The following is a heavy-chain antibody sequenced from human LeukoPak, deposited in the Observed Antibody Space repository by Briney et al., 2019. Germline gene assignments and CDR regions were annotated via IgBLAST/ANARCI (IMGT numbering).Heavy chain of an antibody. D-gene: IGHD3-22*01. CDR3: AKDEDMIVVVTFDY. CDR1: GFTFRSYA. V-gene: IGHV3-23*01. J-gene: IGHJ4*02. CDR2: ITGSGSST. Sequence: PGGSLRLSCAASGFTFRSYAMNWVRQAPGKGLEWVSGITGSGSSTYYADSVKGRFPLSRDNSKNTLYLQMNSLRAEDTAVYYCAKDEDMIVVVTFDYWGQGTLVTVSS.